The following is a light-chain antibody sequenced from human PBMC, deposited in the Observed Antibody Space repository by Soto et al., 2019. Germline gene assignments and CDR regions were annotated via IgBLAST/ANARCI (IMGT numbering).Light chain of an antibody. J-gene: IGKJ2*01. CDR1: QSVSSN. Sequence: EIVMTQSPATLSVSAGERATLSCRASQSVSSNLAWYQQKPGQAPRLLINGASTRATGIPARFSGSGSGTEFTLTISSLQSEDFAVYYCQQYNNWPPLFGQGTKLEIK. V-gene: IGKV3-15*01. CDR3: QQYNNWPPL. CDR2: GAS.